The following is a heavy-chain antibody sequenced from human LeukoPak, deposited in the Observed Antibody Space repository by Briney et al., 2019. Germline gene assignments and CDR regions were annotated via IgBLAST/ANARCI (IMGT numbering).Heavy chain of an antibody. D-gene: IGHD3-10*01. CDR2: MYTSGST. Sequence: SETLSLTCTVSGASISPYYWSWIRQPAGKGLEWIGHMYTSGSTNYNPSLKSRVTISVDTSKNQFSLKLSSVTAADTAVYYCARHGTGPPPYNGYFDYWGQGTLVTVSS. CDR1: GASISPYY. V-gene: IGHV4-4*07. CDR3: ARHGTGPPPYNGYFDY. J-gene: IGHJ4*02.